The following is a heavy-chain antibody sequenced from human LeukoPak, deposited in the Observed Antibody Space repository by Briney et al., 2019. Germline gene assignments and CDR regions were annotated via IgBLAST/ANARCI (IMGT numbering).Heavy chain of an antibody. CDR3: ARRPPGYCSRTSCQGNWFDP. D-gene: IGHD2-2*01. Sequence: PSETLSLTCAVYGGSFSGYYWSWIRQPPGKGLEWIGEINHSGSTNYNPSLESRVTISVDTSKNQFSLKLSSVTAADTAVYYCARRPPGYCSRTSCQGNWFDPWGQGTLVTVSS. CDR1: GGSFSGYY. CDR2: INHSGST. V-gene: IGHV4-34*01. J-gene: IGHJ5*02.